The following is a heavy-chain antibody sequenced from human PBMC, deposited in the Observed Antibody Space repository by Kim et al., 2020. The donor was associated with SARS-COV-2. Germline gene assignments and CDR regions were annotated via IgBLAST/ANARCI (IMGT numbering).Heavy chain of an antibody. Sequence: GGSLRLSCAASGFTFSSYAMHWVRQAPGKGLEWVAVISYDGSNKYYADSVKGRFTISRDNSKNTLYLQMNSLRAEDTAVYYCASLRVVPASFNWFDPWGQGTLVTVSS. V-gene: IGHV3-30-3*01. CDR2: ISYDGSNK. D-gene: IGHD2-2*01. CDR3: ASLRVVPASFNWFDP. CDR1: GFTFSSYA. J-gene: IGHJ5*02.